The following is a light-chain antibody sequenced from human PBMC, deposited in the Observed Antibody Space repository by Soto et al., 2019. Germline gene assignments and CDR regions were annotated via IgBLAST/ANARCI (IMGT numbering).Light chain of an antibody. V-gene: IGLV2-14*01. Sequence: QSALTQPASVSGSPGQSITISCTGTSFDVDDYNSVSWYQQPPGKAPKLIIYEVNNRPSGVSNRFSGSNSDNTASLTISGLQAEDEADYYCSSYTAVVTLEVFGPGTKVTVL. CDR2: EVN. CDR3: SSYTAVVTLEV. J-gene: IGLJ1*01. CDR1: SFDVDDYNS.